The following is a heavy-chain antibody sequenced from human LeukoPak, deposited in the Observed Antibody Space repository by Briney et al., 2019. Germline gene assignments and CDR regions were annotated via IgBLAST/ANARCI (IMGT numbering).Heavy chain of an antibody. Sequence: GASVKVSCKASGGTFSSYAISWVRQAPGQGLEWMGGIIPIFGTANYAQKFQGRVTITTDESTSTAYMELSSLRSEDTAVYYCARSRAFGAAAFDIWGQGTMVTVSS. J-gene: IGHJ3*02. D-gene: IGHD3-16*01. CDR2: IIPIFGTA. CDR1: GGTFSSYA. CDR3: ARSRAFGAAAFDI. V-gene: IGHV1-69*05.